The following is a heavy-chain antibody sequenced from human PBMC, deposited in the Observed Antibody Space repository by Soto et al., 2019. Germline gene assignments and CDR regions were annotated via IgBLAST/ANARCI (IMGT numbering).Heavy chain of an antibody. CDR3: AKHWGTPAPAGY. CDR2: ISDSGGST. D-gene: IGHD2-2*01. Sequence: EVHLLESGGGLVQPGGSLRLSCAGSGFTFNTYAMTWVRQAPGKGLEWVSMISDSGGSTYYSGSVRGRFTISRDNSKKTRYGQMNSLGAADPAIYDCAKHWGTPAPAGYWGQGTLVTVSS. J-gene: IGHJ4*02. V-gene: IGHV3-23*01. CDR1: GFTFNTYA.